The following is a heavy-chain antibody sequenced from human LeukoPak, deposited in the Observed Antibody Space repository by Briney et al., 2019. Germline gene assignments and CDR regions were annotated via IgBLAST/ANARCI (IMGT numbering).Heavy chain of an antibody. CDR1: GGSISSSSYY. D-gene: IGHD2-15*01. V-gene: IGHV4-39*01. CDR2: IYYSGST. CDR3: ARRVVVVAATGNWFDP. Sequence: SETLSLTCTVSGGSISSSSYYWGWIRQPPGEVLEWIGSIYYSGSTYYNPSLKSRVTISVDTSKNQFSLKLSSVTAADTAVYYCARRVVVVAATGNWFDPWGQGTLVTVSS. J-gene: IGHJ5*02.